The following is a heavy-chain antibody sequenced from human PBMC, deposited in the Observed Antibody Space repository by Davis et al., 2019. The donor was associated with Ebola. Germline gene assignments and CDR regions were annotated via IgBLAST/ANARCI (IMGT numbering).Heavy chain of an antibody. J-gene: IGHJ4*02. CDR2: IRYDGSNK. CDR3: ATTPQYSSGQNKPFDY. CDR1: GFTFSSYG. Sequence: GGSLRLSCAASGFTFSSYGMHWVRQAPGKGLEWVAFIRYDGSNKYYADSVKGRFTISRDNSKNTLYLQMNSLRAEDTAVYYCATTPQYSSGQNKPFDYWGQGTLVTVSS. D-gene: IGHD6-19*01. V-gene: IGHV3-30*02.